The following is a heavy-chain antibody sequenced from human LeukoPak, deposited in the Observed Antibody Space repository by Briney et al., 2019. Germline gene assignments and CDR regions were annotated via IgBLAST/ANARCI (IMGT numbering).Heavy chain of an antibody. D-gene: IGHD3-10*01. CDR3: ARRSPGDSGSYYDPRDDY. Sequence: AAVTVSFKASGYTFTIYGISWVRQAPGPGQEGMGWISAYNGNTNYSQKLQDRLTITTHTSTSTAYLELRSLRSDDTAVYYCARRSPGDSGSYYDPRDDYWGQGTLVTVS. J-gene: IGHJ4*02. V-gene: IGHV1-18*01. CDR2: ISAYNGNT. CDR1: GYTFTIYG.